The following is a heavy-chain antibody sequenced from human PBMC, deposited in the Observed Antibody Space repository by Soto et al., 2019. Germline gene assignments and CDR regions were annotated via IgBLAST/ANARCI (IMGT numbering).Heavy chain of an antibody. CDR1: GGSISSGGYY. CDR2: IYYSGST. Sequence: SETLSLTCTVSGGSISSGGYYWSWIRQHPGKGLEWIGYIYYSGSTYYNPSLKSRVTISVDTSKNQFSLKLSSVTAADTAVYYCARDSTYYDYIWGQATLVTVSS. J-gene: IGHJ4*02. D-gene: IGHD3-16*01. V-gene: IGHV4-31*03. CDR3: ARDSTYYDYI.